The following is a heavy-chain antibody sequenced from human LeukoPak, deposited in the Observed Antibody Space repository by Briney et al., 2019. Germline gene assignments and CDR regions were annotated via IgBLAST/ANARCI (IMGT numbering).Heavy chain of an antibody. V-gene: IGHV4-34*01. J-gene: IGHJ4*02. D-gene: IGHD4-17*01. CDR1: GGSFSGYY. CDR3: ARVWGDYGDYGGDY. Sequence: SETLSLTCAVYGGSFSGYYWSWVRQPPGKGLEWIGEISHSGSTNYNPSLKSRVTISVDTSKNQFSLKLSSVTAADTAVYYCARVWGDYGDYGGDYWGQGTLVTVSS. CDR2: ISHSGST.